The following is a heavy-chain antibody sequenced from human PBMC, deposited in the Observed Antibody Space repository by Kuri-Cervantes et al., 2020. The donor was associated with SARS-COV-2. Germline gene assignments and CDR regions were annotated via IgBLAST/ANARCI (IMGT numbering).Heavy chain of an antibody. CDR1: GFTFSSHA. CDR3: ARDSHCSSTSCYTDGMDV. D-gene: IGHD2-2*02. CDR2: ISYDGSNK. J-gene: IGHJ6*02. V-gene: IGHV3-30-3*01. Sequence: GGSLRLSCAASGFTFSSHAMHWVRQAPGKGLEWVAVISYDGSNKYYADSVKGRFTISRDNSKNTLYLQMNSLRAEDTAVYYCARDSHCSSTSCYTDGMDVWGQGTTVTVSS.